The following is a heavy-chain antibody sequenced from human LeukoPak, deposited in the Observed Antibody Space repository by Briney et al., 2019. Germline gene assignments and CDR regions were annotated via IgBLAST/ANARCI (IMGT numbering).Heavy chain of an antibody. CDR2: INHSGST. V-gene: IGHV4-34*01. CDR3: ARPTDIVVVPAADGARGGMDV. D-gene: IGHD2-2*01. CDR1: GGSFSGYY. J-gene: IGHJ6*02. Sequence: PSETLSLTCAVYGGSFSGYYWSWIRQPPGKGLEWIGEINHSGSTNYNPSLKSRVTISVDTSKNQFSLKLSSVTAADTAVYYCARPTDIVVVPAADGARGGMDVWGQGTTVTVSS.